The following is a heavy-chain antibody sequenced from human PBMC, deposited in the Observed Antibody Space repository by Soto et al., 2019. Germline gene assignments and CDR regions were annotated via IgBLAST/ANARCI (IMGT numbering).Heavy chain of an antibody. V-gene: IGHV6-1*01. CDR2: TYYRSKWYN. CDR3: AREGVPEAEYYGMEV. Sequence: SQTRSLTCAISGDSVSINSSACNLIRHSPSRGLEWLGRTYYRSKWYNDYAVSVKSRITINPDTSKNQFSLQLNSVTPEDTAVYYCAREGVPEAEYYGMEVCGKGTTVSVSS. CDR1: GDSVSINSSA. D-gene: IGHD2-2*01. J-gene: IGHJ6*04.